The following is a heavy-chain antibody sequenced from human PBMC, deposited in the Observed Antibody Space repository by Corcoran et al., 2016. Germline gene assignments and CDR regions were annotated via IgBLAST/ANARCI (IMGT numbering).Heavy chain of an antibody. Sequence: QVQFVQSGAEVKKPGASVKVSCKASGYTFTNYYMHWVRQAPGQGLEWMGIINLSGGGTTYAQRFQGRVTMTRDTSTSTVYMDLSSLRSEDTAVYYCASGLVTKWYYYGIDVWGQGTTVTVSS. D-gene: IGHD2-21*02. J-gene: IGHJ6*02. V-gene: IGHV1-46*01. CDR1: GYTFTNYY. CDR3: ASGLVTKWYYYGIDV. CDR2: INLSGGGT.